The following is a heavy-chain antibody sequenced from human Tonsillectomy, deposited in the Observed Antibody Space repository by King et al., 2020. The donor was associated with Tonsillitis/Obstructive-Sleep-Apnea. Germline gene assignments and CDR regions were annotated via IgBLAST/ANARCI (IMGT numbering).Heavy chain of an antibody. CDR2: INHSGST. Sequence: VQLQQWGAGLLKPSETLSLTCAVYGGSFSGYYWSWIRQPPGKGLEWIVEINHSGSTNYNPSLKSRVTISVDTSTNQFSLKLSSVTAADTAVYYCARDLMVEQFVRADAFDIWGQGTMVTVSS. CDR3: ARDLMVEQFVRADAFDI. J-gene: IGHJ3*02. V-gene: IGHV4-34*01. D-gene: IGHD6-6*01. CDR1: GGSFSGYY.